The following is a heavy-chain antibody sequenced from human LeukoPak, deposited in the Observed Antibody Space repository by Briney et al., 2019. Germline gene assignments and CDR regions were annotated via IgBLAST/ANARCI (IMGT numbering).Heavy chain of an antibody. V-gene: IGHV3-30*01. CDR1: GFTFSSYA. CDR3: ARSPFP. CDR2: ISYDGSNK. J-gene: IGHJ5*02. Sequence: GGSLRLSCAASGFTFSSYAMHGVRQAPGKGLEWVAVISYDGSNKYYADSVKGRFTISIHNSKNTLYLQMNSLRAEDTAVYYCARSPFPWGQGTLVTVSS.